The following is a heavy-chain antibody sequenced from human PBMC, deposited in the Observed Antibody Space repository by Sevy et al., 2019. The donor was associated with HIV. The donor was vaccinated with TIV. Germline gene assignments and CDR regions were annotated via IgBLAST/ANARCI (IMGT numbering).Heavy chain of an antibody. D-gene: IGHD3-10*01. J-gene: IGHJ1*01. V-gene: IGHV3-23*01. CDR1: GVTFSAYA. CDR2: ISSSGGST. Sequence: GGSLRLSCAASGVTFSAYAMSWVRQAPGKGLEWVSFISSSGGSTYYADSLKGRFSISRETSKNTLYLQMNSLRAEATAVYYCATLRGGIYASGYFQNWGQGTQVTVSS. CDR3: ATLRGGIYASGYFQN.